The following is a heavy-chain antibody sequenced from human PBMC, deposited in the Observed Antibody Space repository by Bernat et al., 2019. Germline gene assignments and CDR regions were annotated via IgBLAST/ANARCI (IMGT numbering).Heavy chain of an antibody. CDR2: ISGSGGTT. V-gene: IGHV3-23*04. CDR3: ANVGGVALAGALDC. D-gene: IGHD6-19*01. Sequence: EVQLVESGGGLVKPGGSLRLSCAASGFTFSTYAMTWVRQAPGKGLEWVSLISGSGGTTYYADSVKGRFTISRDNSKNTLYLQMNSLRAEDTAVYYCANVGGVALAGALDCWGQGTLVTVSS. J-gene: IGHJ4*02. CDR1: GFTFSTYA.